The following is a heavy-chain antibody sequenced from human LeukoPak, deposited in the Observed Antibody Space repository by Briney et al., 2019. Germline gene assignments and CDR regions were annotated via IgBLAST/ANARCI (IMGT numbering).Heavy chain of an antibody. CDR2: IYTSGST. D-gene: IGHD4-11*01. V-gene: IGHV4-4*09. CDR3: ARHLDYSNYFDY. J-gene: IGHJ4*02. Sequence: LETLSLTCTVSGGSISSYYWSWIRQPPGKGLGWIGYIYTSGSTNYNPSLKSRVTISVDTSKNQFSLKLSSVTAADTAVYYCARHLDYSNYFDYWGQGTLVTVSS. CDR1: GGSISSYY.